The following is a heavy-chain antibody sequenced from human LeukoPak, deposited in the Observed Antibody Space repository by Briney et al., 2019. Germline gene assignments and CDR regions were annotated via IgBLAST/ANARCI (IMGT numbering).Heavy chain of an antibody. CDR2: INGDGSDT. CDR3: VRGLGSGYSYAYGVY. J-gene: IGHJ4*02. CDR1: GFTFSSYW. Sequence: GGSLRLSRKASGFTFSSYWMHWVRQIPGKGLAWVSRINGDGSDTNSADSVKGRFTISRDNAKNTLYLQMNSLRAEDTAVYYCVRGLGSGYSYAYGVYWGQGTLVTVSS. D-gene: IGHD5-18*01. V-gene: IGHV3-74*01.